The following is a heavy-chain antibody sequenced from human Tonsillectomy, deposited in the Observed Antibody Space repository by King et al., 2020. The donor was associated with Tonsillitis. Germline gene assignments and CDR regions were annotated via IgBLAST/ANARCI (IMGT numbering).Heavy chain of an antibody. CDR1: GGSISNYY. V-gene: IGHV4-59*01. CDR2: IYYSGGT. J-gene: IGHJ3*02. Sequence: QLQESGPGLVKPSETLSLTCTVSGGSISNYYWSWIRQTPGKGLEWIGYIYYSGGTNDNPSLKSRVTISVDTSKNQFSLKLSSVTAADTAIYYCARDNILGASDVFDIWGQGTMVTVSS. D-gene: IGHD5-12*01. CDR3: ARDNILGASDVFDI.